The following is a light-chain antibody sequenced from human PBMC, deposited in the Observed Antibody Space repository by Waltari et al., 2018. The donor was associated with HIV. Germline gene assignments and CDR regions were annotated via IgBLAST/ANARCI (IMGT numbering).Light chain of an antibody. V-gene: IGLV2-14*01. J-gene: IGLJ2*01. CDR2: GFY. CDR1: TSDIGIFDS. Sequence: QSALTQPASVSGSPGQSITISCAGTTSDIGIFDSVSWYQQHPGRAPQLMVCGFYSRPSGVSSRFSGSKSGNTASLTISGLQAEDEANYYCCSYTAIHTLIFGGGTKLTVL. CDR3: CSYTAIHTLI.